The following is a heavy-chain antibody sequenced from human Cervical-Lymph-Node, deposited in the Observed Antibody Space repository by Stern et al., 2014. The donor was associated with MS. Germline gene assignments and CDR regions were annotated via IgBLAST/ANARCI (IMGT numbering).Heavy chain of an antibody. D-gene: IGHD5-24*01. CDR3: TRDGWDY. CDR1: GFNFGGYA. Sequence: VQLVESGGGLVQPGRSLRLSCVASGFNFGGYAMHWGRQVPGKDLEWVSGISWNSSRIDYADSVKGRFTISRDNARNSLYLQMNGLRTEDTALYYCTRDGWDYWGQGTRVAVSS. CDR2: ISWNSSRI. V-gene: IGHV3-9*01. J-gene: IGHJ4*02.